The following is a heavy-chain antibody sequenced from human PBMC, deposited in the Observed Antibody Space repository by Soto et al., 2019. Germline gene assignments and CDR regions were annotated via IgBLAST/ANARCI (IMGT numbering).Heavy chain of an antibody. V-gene: IGHV1-69*01. Sequence: QVQLVQSVAEAKKPASSVQVSCKASGGTFISYPISWVRQAPGQGLEWMGGIIPIFGTAIYAQKFQGRVKIIGDESTSTAYMELSSLRSEDTAVYYCARHITIFVVVIDYYCYYYGMDVWGQGTTVTVSS. D-gene: IGHD3-3*01. CDR2: IIPIFGTA. CDR1: GGTFISYP. CDR3: ARHITIFVVVIDYYCYYYGMDV. J-gene: IGHJ6*02.